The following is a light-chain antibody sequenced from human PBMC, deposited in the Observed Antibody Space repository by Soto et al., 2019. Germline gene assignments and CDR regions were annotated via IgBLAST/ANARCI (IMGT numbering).Light chain of an antibody. Sequence: EIVMTQSPATLSVSPGERATLSCRASQRVSDNFAWYRQKPGQAPTLLIYGASTRATGIPARFSGSGSGTEFTLTISSLQSEDFAVYYCQQYNNWPYTFDQGTKLEIK. J-gene: IGKJ2*01. CDR1: QRVSDN. CDR2: GAS. V-gene: IGKV3-15*01. CDR3: QQYNNWPYT.